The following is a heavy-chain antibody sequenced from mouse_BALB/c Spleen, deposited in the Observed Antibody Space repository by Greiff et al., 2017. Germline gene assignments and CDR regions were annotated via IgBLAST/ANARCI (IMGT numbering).Heavy chain of an antibody. V-gene: IGHV1-67*01. CDR1: GYTFTDYA. Sequence: QVQLKESGPELVRPGVSVKISCKGSGYTFTDYAMHWVKQSHAKSLEWIGVISTYYGNTNYNQKFKGKATMTVDKSSSTAYMELARLTSEDSAIYYCAREGYYAMDYWGQGTSVTVSS. CDR2: ISTYYGNT. J-gene: IGHJ4*01. CDR3: AREGYYAMDY.